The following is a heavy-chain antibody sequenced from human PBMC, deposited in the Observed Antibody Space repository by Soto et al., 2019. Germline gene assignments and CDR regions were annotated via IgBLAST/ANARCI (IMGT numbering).Heavy chain of an antibody. CDR2: INPNSGGT. Sequence: ASVKVSCKASGYTFTGYYMHWVRQAPGQGLEWMGWINPNSGGTNYAQKFQGWVTMTRDTSISTAYMELTRLRVEDTAKYYCAKGVWDCSGGNCDVIYYGMDVWGQGTTVTVSS. CDR3: AKGVWDCSGGNCDVIYYGMDV. J-gene: IGHJ6*02. D-gene: IGHD2-15*01. CDR1: GYTFTGYY. V-gene: IGHV1-2*04.